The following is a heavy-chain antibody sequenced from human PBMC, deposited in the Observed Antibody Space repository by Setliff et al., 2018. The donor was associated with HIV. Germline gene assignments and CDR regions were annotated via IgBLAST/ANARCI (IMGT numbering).Heavy chain of an antibody. CDR1: GDSITSGGYS. V-gene: IGHV4-30-4*08. J-gene: IGHJ5*02. CDR2: IYYSGRTSHSGST. Sequence: PSETLSLTCTVSGDSITSGGYSWTWIRQPPGKALEWVGYIYYSGRTSHSGSTYYNPSVASRIIISGDTSKNQFSLKLTSVTAADTAIYYCARENGWLFGWFDPWGQGTPVTVSS. CDR3: ARENGWLFGWFDP. D-gene: IGHD3-22*01.